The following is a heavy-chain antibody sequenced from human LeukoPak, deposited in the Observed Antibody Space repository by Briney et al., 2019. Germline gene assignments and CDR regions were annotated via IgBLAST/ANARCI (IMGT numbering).Heavy chain of an antibody. CDR1: GGSISSYY. Sequence: SETLSLTCTVSGGSISSYYWSWTRQPPGKGLEWIGYIYTSGSTNYNPSLKSRVTISVDTSKNQFSLKLSSVTAADTAVYYCATLAGYSYGPDFDYWGQGTLVTVSS. V-gene: IGHV4-4*09. J-gene: IGHJ4*02. CDR2: IYTSGST. D-gene: IGHD5-18*01. CDR3: ATLAGYSYGPDFDY.